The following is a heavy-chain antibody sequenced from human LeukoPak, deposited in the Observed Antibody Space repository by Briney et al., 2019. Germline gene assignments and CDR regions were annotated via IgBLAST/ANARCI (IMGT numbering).Heavy chain of an antibody. V-gene: IGHV4-4*07. CDR2: IYTSGST. J-gene: IGHJ3*02. CDR3: ARSYYYDSSGYYYPSSGAFDI. Sequence: PSETLSLTCTVSGGSISSYYWSWIRQPAGKGLEWIGRIYTSGSTNYNPSLKSRVTMSVDTSKNQFSLKLSSVTAADTAVYYCARSYYYDSSGYYYPSSGAFDIWGQGTTVTVSS. D-gene: IGHD3-22*01. CDR1: GGSISSYY.